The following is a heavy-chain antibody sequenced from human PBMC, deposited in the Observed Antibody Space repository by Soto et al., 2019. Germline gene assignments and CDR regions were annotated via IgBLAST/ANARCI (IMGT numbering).Heavy chain of an antibody. CDR3: AGTSSLQWYYMGV. V-gene: IGHV6-1*01. D-gene: IGHD1-7*01. CDR1: GDSVSSNSAA. J-gene: IGHJ6*03. Sequence: SQTLSLTCVISGDSVSSNSAAWNWIRQSPSRGLEGLGRTYYRSRWYNDYAVSVRSRITVNADTSKNQFSLHLSSVTPEDTAVYYYAGTSSLQWYYMGVWDKGTTVTVSS. CDR2: TYYRSRWYN.